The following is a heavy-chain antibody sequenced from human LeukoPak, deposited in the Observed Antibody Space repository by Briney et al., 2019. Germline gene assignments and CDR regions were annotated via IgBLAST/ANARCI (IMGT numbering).Heavy chain of an antibody. D-gene: IGHD2-2*01. V-gene: IGHV4-59*01. J-gene: IGHJ5*02. Sequence: PSETLSLTCTVSGGSIGSYYWSWIRQPPGKGLEWIGYIYYSGSTNYNPSLKSRVTISVDTSKNQFSLKLSSVTAADTAVYYCARTGSTSWTNWFDPWGQGTLVTVSS. CDR3: ARTGSTSWTNWFDP. CDR1: GGSIGSYY. CDR2: IYYSGST.